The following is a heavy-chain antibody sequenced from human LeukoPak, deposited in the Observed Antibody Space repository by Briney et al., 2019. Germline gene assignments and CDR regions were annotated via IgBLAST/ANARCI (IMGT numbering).Heavy chain of an antibody. CDR3: ARRHGYNSGY. V-gene: IGHV4-59*01. D-gene: IGHD5-24*01. Sequence: SETLSLTCTVSGGPISSYYWSWIRQPPGKGLEWIAYMYYSGRTSYNPSLKSRISISVDSSKNQCFLKVSTIAAADAAVYYCARRHGYNSGYWGQGTLVTVSS. J-gene: IGHJ4*02. CDR1: GGPISSYY. CDR2: MYYSGRT.